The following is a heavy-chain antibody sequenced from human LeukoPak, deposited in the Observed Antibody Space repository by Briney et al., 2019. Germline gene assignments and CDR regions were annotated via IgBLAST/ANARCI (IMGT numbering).Heavy chain of an antibody. CDR1: GYSLTSHY. J-gene: IGHJ4*02. CDR2: INPTGGSP. Sequence: ASVKVSCKASGYSLTSHYMHWVRQAPGQGLEWMGIINPTGGSPSYAQKFQGRVTMTRDTSTSTVSMELSSLRSEDTAVYYCARGGGSHDFDYWGQGTLVTVSS. V-gene: IGHV1-46*01. D-gene: IGHD2-15*01. CDR3: ARGGGSHDFDY.